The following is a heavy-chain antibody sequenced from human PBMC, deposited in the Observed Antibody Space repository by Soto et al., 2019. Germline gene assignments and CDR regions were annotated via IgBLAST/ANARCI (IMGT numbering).Heavy chain of an antibody. J-gene: IGHJ4*02. CDR1: GGSISSGDYY. D-gene: IGHD6-13*01. CDR2: IYYSGST. V-gene: IGHV4-30-4*01. CDR3: ARDSIAAAGSPFFDY. Sequence: PSETLSLTCTVSGGSISSGDYYWSWIRQPPGKGLEWIGYIYYSGSTYYNPSLKSRVTISVDTSKNQFSLKLSSVTAADTAVYYCARDSIAAAGSPFFDYWGQGTLVTVS.